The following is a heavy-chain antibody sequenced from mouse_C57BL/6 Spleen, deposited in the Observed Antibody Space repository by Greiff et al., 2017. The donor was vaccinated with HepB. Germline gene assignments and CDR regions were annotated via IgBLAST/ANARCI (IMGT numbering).Heavy chain of an antibody. CDR1: GYAFSSYW. J-gene: IGHJ4*01. V-gene: IGHV1-80*01. D-gene: IGHD1-1*01. Sequence: QVHVKQSGAELVKPGASVKISCKASGYAFSSYWMNWVKQRPGKGLEWIGQIYPGDGDTNYNGKFKGKATLTADKSSSTAYMQLSSLTSEDSAVYFCARFHYGSSIAMDYWGQGTSVTVSS. CDR3: ARFHYGSSIAMDY. CDR2: IYPGDGDT.